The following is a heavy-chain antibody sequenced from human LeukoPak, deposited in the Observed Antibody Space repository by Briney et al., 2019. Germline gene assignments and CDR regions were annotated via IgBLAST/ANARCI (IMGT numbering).Heavy chain of an antibody. D-gene: IGHD2-8*01. Sequence: PGGSLRLSCVASGYTFGRYSMYWVRQAPDKGLEWVVVTSSDGVNKHYGDSVKGRCTVSRDNSKNTVYLQMDSLRPEDTGVYYCARASTDAGNPSRYVDWWGQGTLVSVSS. CDR3: ARASTDAGNPSRYVDW. CDR2: TSSDGVNK. V-gene: IGHV3-30-3*01. CDR1: GYTFGRYS. J-gene: IGHJ4*02.